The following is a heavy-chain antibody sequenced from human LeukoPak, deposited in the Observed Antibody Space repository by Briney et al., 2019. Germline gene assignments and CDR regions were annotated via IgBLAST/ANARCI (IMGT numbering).Heavy chain of an antibody. CDR2: IYYSGST. V-gene: IGHV4-59*11. CDR3: ARSRAAGLYYFDY. CDR1: GGSISSRY. J-gene: IGHJ4*02. Sequence: SETLPLTCTVSGGSISSRYWSWIRQPPGKGLEWIGYIYYSGSTNYNPSLKSRVTISVDTSKNQFSLKLSSVTAADTAVYYCARSRAAGLYYFDYWGQGTLVTVSS. D-gene: IGHD6-13*01.